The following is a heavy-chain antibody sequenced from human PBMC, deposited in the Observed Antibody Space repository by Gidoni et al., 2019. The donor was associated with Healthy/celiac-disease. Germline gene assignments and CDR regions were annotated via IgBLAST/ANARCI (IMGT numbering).Heavy chain of an antibody. Sequence: QVTLKESGPVLVKPTETLTLTCTVSGFSLSNARMGVSWIRQPPGKALEWLAHIFSNDEKSYRTSLKSRLNISKDTSKRQVVLTMTNMDPVDTATYYCARIRAGRGWFDPWGQGTLVTVSS. J-gene: IGHJ5*02. CDR2: IFSNDEK. CDR1: GFSLSNARMG. D-gene: IGHD6-19*01. V-gene: IGHV2-26*01. CDR3: ARIRAGRGWFDP.